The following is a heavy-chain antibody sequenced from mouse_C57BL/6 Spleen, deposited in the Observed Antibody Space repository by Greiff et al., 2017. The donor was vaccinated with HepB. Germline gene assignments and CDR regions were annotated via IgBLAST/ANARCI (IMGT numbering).Heavy chain of an antibody. J-gene: IGHJ4*01. Sequence: EVQLQQSVAELVRPGASVKLSCTASGFNIKNTYMHWVKQRPEQGLEWIGRIDPANGNTKYAPKFQGKATITADTSSNTAYLQLSSLTSEDTAIYYYASLTTVVATPYDYWGQGTSVTVSS. V-gene: IGHV14-3*01. D-gene: IGHD1-1*01. CDR2: IDPANGNT. CDR3: ASLTTVVATPYDY. CDR1: GFNIKNTY.